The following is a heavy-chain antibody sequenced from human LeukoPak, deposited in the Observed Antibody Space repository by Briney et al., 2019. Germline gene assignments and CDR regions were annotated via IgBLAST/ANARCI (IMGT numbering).Heavy chain of an antibody. D-gene: IGHD3-16*01. Sequence: GGSLRLSCAASRFSFSSYDMHWVRQAPGKVLEWVAFIRSDGVNKYYGDSVKGRFAISRDNSKNSVYLQMNSLGPEDTAVYYCVNDPRKLDQYDFDYWGQGTLVIVSS. CDR1: RFSFSSYD. V-gene: IGHV3-30*02. J-gene: IGHJ4*02. CDR2: IRSDGVNK. CDR3: VNDPRKLDQYDFDY.